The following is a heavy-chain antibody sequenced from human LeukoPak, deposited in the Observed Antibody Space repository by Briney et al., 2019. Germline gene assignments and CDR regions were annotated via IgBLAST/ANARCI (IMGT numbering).Heavy chain of an antibody. V-gene: IGHV4-4*07. Sequence: KPSGTLSLTCLVSGESVDNYYWSWIRQPAGKGPEWIGRIYASGSTKYNPSVGSRVSMSVDTSKSQLSLQLRSVTAADTAVYYCARGVIVVAGTHYFDYWGQGILVTVSS. CDR2: IYASGST. CDR1: GESVDNYY. D-gene: IGHD2-21*01. CDR3: ARGVIVVAGTHYFDY. J-gene: IGHJ4*02.